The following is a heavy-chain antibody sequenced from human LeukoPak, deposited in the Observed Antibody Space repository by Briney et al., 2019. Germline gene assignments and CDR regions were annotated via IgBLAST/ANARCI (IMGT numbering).Heavy chain of an antibody. CDR1: GFTVSNNS. V-gene: IGHV3-53*01. D-gene: IGHD1-1*01. Sequence: GGSLRLSCAASGFTVSNNSMSWVRQAPGKGLEWVSLMNSGGFTYYADSVKGRFTISRDNSRNTLFLQMNSLRAEDTAVYYCARWAFNWLFSYWGQGTLVTVSS. CDR2: MNSGGFT. J-gene: IGHJ4*02. CDR3: ARWAFNWLFSY.